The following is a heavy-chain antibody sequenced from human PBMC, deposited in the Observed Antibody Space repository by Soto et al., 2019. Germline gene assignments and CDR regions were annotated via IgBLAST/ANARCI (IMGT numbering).Heavy chain of an antibody. CDR3: ARDWGSSGWPN. J-gene: IGHJ4*02. Sequence: SETLSLTCTVSGHSLSSGGYYWIWIRHHPGKGLEWVGYIYFTGTTLYNPSLKSRLAISVDTSKNQFSLKLTSVTAADTAVYYCARDWGSSGWPNWGQGVLVTVSS. D-gene: IGHD6-19*01. V-gene: IGHV4-31*03. CDR2: IYFTGTT. CDR1: GHSLSSGGYY.